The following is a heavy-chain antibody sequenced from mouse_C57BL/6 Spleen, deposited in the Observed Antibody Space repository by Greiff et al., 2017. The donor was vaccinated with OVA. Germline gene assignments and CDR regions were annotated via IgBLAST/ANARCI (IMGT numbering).Heavy chain of an antibody. D-gene: IGHD2-4*01. V-gene: IGHV1-85*01. CDR2: IYPRDGST. CDR3: ARGGYYDYDGTWFAY. Sequence: VMLVESGPELVKPGASVKLSCKASGYTFTSYDINWVKQRPGQGLEWIGWIYPRDGSTKYNEKFKGKATLTVDTSSSTAYMELHSLTSEDSAVYFCARGGYYDYDGTWFAYWGQGTLVTVSA. J-gene: IGHJ3*01. CDR1: GYTFTSYD.